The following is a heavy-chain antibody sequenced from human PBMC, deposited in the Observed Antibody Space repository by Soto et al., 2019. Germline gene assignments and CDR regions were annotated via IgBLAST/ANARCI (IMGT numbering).Heavy chain of an antibody. Sequence: LRLSCAASVFTFQSHAMSWVRLAPGKGLEWISSITGNGLNSYYANSVKGRFTISRDNSKNTVYLQMNGLGAEDTAVYYCTKAFIAVAGPDYWGQGTLVTVSS. CDR2: ITGNGLNS. D-gene: IGHD6-19*01. CDR3: TKAFIAVAGPDY. J-gene: IGHJ4*02. V-gene: IGHV3-23*01. CDR1: VFTFQSHA.